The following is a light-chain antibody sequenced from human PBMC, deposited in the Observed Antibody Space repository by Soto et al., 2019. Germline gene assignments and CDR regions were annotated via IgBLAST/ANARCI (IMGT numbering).Light chain of an antibody. V-gene: IGLV2-14*01. J-gene: IGLJ2*01. CDR2: DVT. Sequence: QSALTQPASVSGSPGQSITISGTGTSSDVGGYNYVSWYQQHPGKAPKLMIYDVTNRPSGVSNRFSGSTSGNTASLAISGLQAEDEADYYCSSYTSSSPHVVLGGGTTLTLL. CDR3: SSYTSSSPHVV. CDR1: SSDVGGYNY.